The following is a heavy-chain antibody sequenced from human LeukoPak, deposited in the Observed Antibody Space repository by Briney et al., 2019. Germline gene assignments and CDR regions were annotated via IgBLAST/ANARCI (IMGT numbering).Heavy chain of an antibody. CDR2: ISAYNGNT. CDR3: ARHRHYYDFWSGYYGNYFDY. J-gene: IGHJ4*02. V-gene: IGHV1-18*01. Sequence: GASVKVSCKASGCTFTSYGISWVRQAPGQGREWMGWISAYNGNTNYAQKLQGRGIMTTDTSTSTDYMELRSLRSDDTAVYYCARHRHYYDFWSGYYGNYFDYWGQGTLVTVSS. CDR1: GCTFTSYG. D-gene: IGHD3-3*01.